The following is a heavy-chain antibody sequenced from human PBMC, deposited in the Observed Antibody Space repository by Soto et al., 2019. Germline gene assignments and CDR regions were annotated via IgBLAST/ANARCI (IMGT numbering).Heavy chain of an antibody. V-gene: IGHV4-30-2*01. D-gene: IGHD2-15*01. CDR2: IYHSGST. Sequence: QLQLQESGSGLVKPSQTLSLTCAVSGGSISSGGYSWSWIRQPPGKGLEWIGYIYHSGSTYYNPSLKRRVTIAVDRSKDQFSLKLSSVTAADTAVYYCTAGGVLPRYYWGQGTLVTVSS. CDR3: TAGGVLPRYY. J-gene: IGHJ4*02. CDR1: GGSISSGGYS.